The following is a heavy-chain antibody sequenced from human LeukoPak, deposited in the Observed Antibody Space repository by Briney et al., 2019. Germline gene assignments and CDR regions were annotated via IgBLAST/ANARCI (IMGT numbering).Heavy chain of an antibody. V-gene: IGHV1-8*01. CDR3: ARGPFYDSSGYYPGNDY. D-gene: IGHD3-22*01. CDR2: TNPNSGNT. CDR1: GYTFTSYD. J-gene: IGHJ4*02. Sequence: ASVKVSCKASGYTFTSYDINWVRQATGQGLEWMGWTNPNSGNTGYAQKFQGRVTMTRNTSISTAYMELSSLRSEDMAVYYCARGPFYDSSGYYPGNDYWGQGTLVTVSS.